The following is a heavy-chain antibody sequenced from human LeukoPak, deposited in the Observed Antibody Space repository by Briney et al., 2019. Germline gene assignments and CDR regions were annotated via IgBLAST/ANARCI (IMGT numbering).Heavy chain of an antibody. Sequence: GGSLRLSCAASAFTFGSYSMNWVRQAPGKGLEWVSAISGGGGTSYYADSLKGRFTISRDNSKNTLYLQMNGLRAEDTAIYYCAKWRVYCTSTSCPHDGFDIWGQGTMVTVSS. V-gene: IGHV3-23*01. D-gene: IGHD2-2*01. CDR3: AKWRVYCTSTSCPHDGFDI. CDR2: ISGGGGTS. J-gene: IGHJ3*02. CDR1: AFTFGSYS.